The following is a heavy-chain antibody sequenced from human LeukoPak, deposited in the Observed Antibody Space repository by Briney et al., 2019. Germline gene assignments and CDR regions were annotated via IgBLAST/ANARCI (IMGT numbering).Heavy chain of an antibody. CDR2: IYPGDSDT. J-gene: IGHJ4*02. CDR3: TRQGVFYSDSSAFYY. Sequence: GESLKISCKASGYRFTNYWIGWVRQMPGKGLELMGTIYPGDSDTRYSPSFQGQVTISADKSITTAYLQWSSLKASDTAIYYCTRQGVFYSDSSAFYYWGQGTLVTASS. D-gene: IGHD3-22*01. V-gene: IGHV5-51*01. CDR1: GYRFTNYW.